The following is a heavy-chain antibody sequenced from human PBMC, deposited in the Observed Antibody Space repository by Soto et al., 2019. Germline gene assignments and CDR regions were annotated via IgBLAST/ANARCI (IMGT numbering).Heavy chain of an antibody. Sequence: KPSETLSLTCTVSGGSISSGDYSWSWIRQPPGKGLEWIGYIYHSGSTYYNPSLKSRVTISVDRSKNQSSLKPSSVTAADTAVYYCAREGYTAMVIDAFDIWGQGTMVTVSS. CDR2: IYHSGST. CDR3: AREGYTAMVIDAFDI. J-gene: IGHJ3*02. D-gene: IGHD5-18*01. CDR1: GGSISSGDYS. V-gene: IGHV4-30-2*01.